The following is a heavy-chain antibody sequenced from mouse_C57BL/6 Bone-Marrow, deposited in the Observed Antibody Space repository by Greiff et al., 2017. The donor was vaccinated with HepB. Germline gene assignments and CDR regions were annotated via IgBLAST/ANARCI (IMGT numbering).Heavy chain of an antibody. CDR3: AREDYGSSYVGFAY. Sequence: QVQLQQPGAELVMPGASVKLSCKASGYTFTSYWMHWVKQRPGQGLEWIGEIDPSDSYTKYNQKFKGKSTLTVDKSSSTAYMQLSSLTSEDSAVYYCAREDYGSSYVGFAYWGQGTLVTVSA. V-gene: IGHV1-69*01. D-gene: IGHD1-1*01. J-gene: IGHJ3*01. CDR1: GYTFTSYW. CDR2: IDPSDSYT.